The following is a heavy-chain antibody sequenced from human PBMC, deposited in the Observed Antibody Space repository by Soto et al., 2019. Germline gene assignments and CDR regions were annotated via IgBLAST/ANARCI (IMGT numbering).Heavy chain of an antibody. V-gene: IGHV5-51*01. CDR2: VYGGDSDR. CDR1: GYTFTSYW. CDR3: ARGGNYLEY. Sequence: GESLKISCKGSGYTFTSYWIAWVRQKPGKGLEWLGAVYGGDSDRRHNPTFQGQITMSVDKSSNTAYLQWSRLNASDTAMYYRARGGNYLEYWGQGVLVTVSS. D-gene: IGHD6-25*01. J-gene: IGHJ4*02.